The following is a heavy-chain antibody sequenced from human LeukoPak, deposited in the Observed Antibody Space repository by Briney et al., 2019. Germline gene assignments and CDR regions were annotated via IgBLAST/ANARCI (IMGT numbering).Heavy chain of an antibody. J-gene: IGHJ6*03. CDR3: AASIAARTNYYYYYMDV. CDR1: GGTFSSYA. Sequence: SVKVSCKASGGTFSSYAISWVRQAPGQGLEWMGGIIPIFGTANYAQKFQGKVTITADESTSTAYMELSSLRSEDTAVYYCAASIAARTNYYYYYMDVWGKGTTVTVSS. CDR2: IIPIFGTA. D-gene: IGHD6-6*01. V-gene: IGHV1-69*13.